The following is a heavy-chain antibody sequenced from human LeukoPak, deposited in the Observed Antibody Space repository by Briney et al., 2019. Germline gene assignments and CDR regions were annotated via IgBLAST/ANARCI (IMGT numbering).Heavy chain of an antibody. D-gene: IGHD6-13*01. J-gene: IGHJ1*01. V-gene: IGHV4-34*01. Sequence: SETLSLTCAVYGGSFSGYYWSWIRQPPGKGLEWIGEINHSGSTNYNPSLKSRVTISVDTSKNQFSLKLSSVTAADTAVYYCATQGRAAAVYFQHWGQGTLVTVSS. CDR3: ATQGRAAAVYFQH. CDR2: INHSGST. CDR1: GGSFSGYY.